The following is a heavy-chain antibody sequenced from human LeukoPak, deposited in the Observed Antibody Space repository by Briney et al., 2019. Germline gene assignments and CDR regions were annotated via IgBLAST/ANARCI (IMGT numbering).Heavy chain of an antibody. D-gene: IGHD3-22*01. CDR3: ARVHSSGYYYYYGMDV. J-gene: IGHJ6*02. V-gene: IGHV1-69*01. Sequence: GASVKVSCKASGGTFSSYAISWVRQAPRQGLEWMGGIIPIFGTANYAQKFQGRVTITADESTSTAYMELSSLRSEDTAVYYCARVHSSGYYYYYGMDVWGQGTTVTVSS. CDR1: GGTFSSYA. CDR2: IIPIFGTA.